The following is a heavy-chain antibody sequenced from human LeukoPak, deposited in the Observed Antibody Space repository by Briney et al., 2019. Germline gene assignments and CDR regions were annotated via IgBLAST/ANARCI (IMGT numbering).Heavy chain of an antibody. CDR2: IIPIFGTA. D-gene: IGHD6-6*01. CDR1: GYTFTSYD. V-gene: IGHV1-69*13. CDR3: ARGGYSSSSPYFDY. J-gene: IGHJ4*02. Sequence: GASVKVSCKASGYTFTSYDINWVRQAPGQGLEWMGGIIPIFGTANYAQKFQGRVTITADESTSTAYMELSSLRSEDTAVYYCARGGYSSSSPYFDYWGQGTLVTVSS.